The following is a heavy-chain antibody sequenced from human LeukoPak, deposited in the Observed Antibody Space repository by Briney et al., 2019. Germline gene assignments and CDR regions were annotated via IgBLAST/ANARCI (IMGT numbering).Heavy chain of an antibody. CDR3: ARSGRSGSYYSDFDY. D-gene: IGHD1-26*01. V-gene: IGHV3-72*01. Sequence: GGSLRLSCAASGFTFSDHYMDWVRQAPGKGLEWVGRTRNKANSYTTEYAASVKGRFTISRDDSNNSLHLQMNSLKTDDTAVYYCARSGRSGSYYSDFDYWGQGTLVTVSS. J-gene: IGHJ4*02. CDR2: TRNKANSYTT. CDR1: GFTFSDHY.